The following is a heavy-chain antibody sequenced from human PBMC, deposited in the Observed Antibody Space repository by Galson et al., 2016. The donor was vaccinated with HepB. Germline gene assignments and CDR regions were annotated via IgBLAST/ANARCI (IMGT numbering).Heavy chain of an antibody. V-gene: IGHV3-30*18. CDR3: AKDFYTMVQGAMGYYGMDV. D-gene: IGHD3-10*01. CDR2: MSYDGSTK. J-gene: IGHJ6*04. Sequence: SLRLSCASTFTDYGIHWVRQAPGKGLEWVAAMSYDGSTKKYADALKGRLTISRDSSKNTVSLQLKNLRSEDTGVYYCAKDFYTMVQGAMGYYGMDVWGKGSTVIVSS. CDR1: TFTDYG.